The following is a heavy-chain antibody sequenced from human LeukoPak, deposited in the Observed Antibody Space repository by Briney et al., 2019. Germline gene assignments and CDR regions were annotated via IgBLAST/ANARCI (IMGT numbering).Heavy chain of an antibody. J-gene: IGHJ6*04. CDR3: AELGITMIGGV. Sequence: PGGSLRLSCAASGFTFSSYAMSWVRQAPGKGLEWVSGISWNSASIGYADSVKGRFTISRDNAKNSLYLQMNSLRAEDTAVYYCAELGITMIGGVWGKGTTVTISS. V-gene: IGHV3-23*01. CDR1: GFTFSSYA. CDR2: ISWNSASI. D-gene: IGHD3-10*02.